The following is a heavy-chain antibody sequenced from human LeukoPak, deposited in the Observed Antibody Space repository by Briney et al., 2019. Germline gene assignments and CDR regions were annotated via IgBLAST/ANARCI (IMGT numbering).Heavy chain of an antibody. CDR2: ISGSGGST. J-gene: IGHJ4*02. CDR3: ARERGGREGYYFDY. V-gene: IGHV3-23*01. D-gene: IGHD1-26*01. Sequence: GGSLRLSCAASGFTFSSYAMSWVRQAPGKGLEWVSAISGSGGSTYYADSVKGRFTISRDNSKNTLYLQMNDLRAEDTAVYYCARERGGREGYYFDYWGQGTLVTVSS. CDR1: GFTFSSYA.